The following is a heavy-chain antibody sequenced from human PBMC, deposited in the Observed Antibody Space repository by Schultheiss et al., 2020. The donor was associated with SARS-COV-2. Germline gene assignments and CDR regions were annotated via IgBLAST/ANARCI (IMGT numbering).Heavy chain of an antibody. D-gene: IGHD1-26*01. CDR3: ARDLSGSHFDY. CDR2: IWYDGSNK. V-gene: IGHV3-30*07. Sequence: GGSLRLSCAASGFTFSSYAMHWVRQAPGKGLEWVAVIWYDGSNKYYADSVKGRFTISRDNSKNTLYLQMNSLRAEDTAVYYCARDLSGSHFDYWGQGTLVTVSS. CDR1: GFTFSSYA. J-gene: IGHJ4*02.